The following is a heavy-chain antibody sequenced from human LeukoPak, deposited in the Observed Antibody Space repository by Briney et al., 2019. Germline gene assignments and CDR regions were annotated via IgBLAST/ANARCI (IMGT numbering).Heavy chain of an antibody. CDR1: GFPFSSYW. Sequence: PGGSLRLSCAASGFPFSSYWMSWVRQAPGKGLEWVANIKQDGRDKYYVDSVKGRFTISRDNAKNSLYLQVNSLRADDTAVYYCARLTGTTGFDYWVQETLVTVSS. J-gene: IGHJ4*02. CDR3: ARLTGTTGFDY. V-gene: IGHV3-7*01. D-gene: IGHD1-1*01. CDR2: IKQDGRDK.